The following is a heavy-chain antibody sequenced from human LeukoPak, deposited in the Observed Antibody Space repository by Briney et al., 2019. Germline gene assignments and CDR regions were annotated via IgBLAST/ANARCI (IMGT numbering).Heavy chain of an antibody. CDR1: GFTFSSYA. Sequence: GGSLRLSCAASGFTFSSYAMHWVRQAPGKGLEWVAVISYDGSNKYYADSVKGRFTISRDNSKNTLYLQMNSLRAEDTAVYYCARGAGGYGYGLGDWYFDLWGRGTLVTVSS. V-gene: IGHV3-30-3*01. J-gene: IGHJ2*01. D-gene: IGHD5-18*01. CDR3: ARGAGGYGYGLGDWYFDL. CDR2: ISYDGSNK.